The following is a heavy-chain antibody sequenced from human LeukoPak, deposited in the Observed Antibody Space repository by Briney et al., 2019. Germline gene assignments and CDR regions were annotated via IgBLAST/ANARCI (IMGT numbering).Heavy chain of an antibody. CDR2: ISGSGSTI. V-gene: IGHV3-48*04. J-gene: IGHJ4*02. D-gene: IGHD2-15*01. Sequence: GGSLRLSCAASGFTFSSYGMHWVRQAPGKGLGWVSYISGSGSTIYYADSVRGRFTISRDNAKNSLYLQMNSLRAEDTAVYYCARAARSGGSCYSSWGQGTLVTVSS. CDR3: ARAARSGGSCYSS. CDR1: GFTFSSYG.